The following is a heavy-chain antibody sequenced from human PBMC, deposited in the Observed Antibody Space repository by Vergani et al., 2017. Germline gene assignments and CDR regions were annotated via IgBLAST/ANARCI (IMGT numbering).Heavy chain of an antibody. CDR3: ARLLYGSGSYYPED. CDR1: GSTFTPSS. Sequence: EVQLVPSGAVFHTPPASLRLSSIPSGSTFTPSSFLSLPPPPGIGLEWMGRFDPSDSHTNYSPSFQGHVTISADKSISTAYLQWSSLKASDTAMYYCARLLYGSGSYYPEDWGQGTLVTVSS. V-gene: IGHV5-10-1*01. CDR2: FDPSDSHT. J-gene: IGHJ4*02. D-gene: IGHD3-10*01.